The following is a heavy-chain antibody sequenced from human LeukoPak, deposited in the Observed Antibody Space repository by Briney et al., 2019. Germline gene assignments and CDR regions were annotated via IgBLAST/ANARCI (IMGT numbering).Heavy chain of an antibody. V-gene: IGHV1-18*01. CDR1: GYTFSNYV. D-gene: IGHD4-17*01. J-gene: IGHJ4*02. CDR3: ARTMTTMTTHGELDF. CDR2: ISPYTGNS. Sequence: RASVKVSCKASGYTFSNYVLTWVRQAPGQGLEWMGRISPYTGNSNYAQKFQDRVTMTTDTSTSTAYMELRSLTSDDTAVYYCARTMTTMTTHGELDFWGQGILVTVSS.